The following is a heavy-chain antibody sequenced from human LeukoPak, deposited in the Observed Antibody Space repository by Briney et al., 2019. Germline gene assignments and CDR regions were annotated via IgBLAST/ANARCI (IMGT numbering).Heavy chain of an antibody. CDR3: AREGITTVRGTNYYYYYGMDV. V-gene: IGHV1-46*01. CDR1: GYTFTSYY. D-gene: IGHD3-10*01. Sequence: GASVKVSCKASGYTFTSYYMHWVRQAPGQGLEWMGIINPSGGSTSYAQKFQGRVTMTRDTSTSTVYMELSSLRSEDTAVYYCAREGITTVRGTNYYYYYGMDVWGKGTTVTVSS. CDR2: INPSGGST. J-gene: IGHJ6*04.